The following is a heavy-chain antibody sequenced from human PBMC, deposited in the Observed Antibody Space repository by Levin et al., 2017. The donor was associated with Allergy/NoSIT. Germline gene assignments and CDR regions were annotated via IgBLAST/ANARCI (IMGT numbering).Heavy chain of an antibody. V-gene: IGHV3-7*01. CDR2: IKQDGSGK. Sequence: GESLKISCVASGFTFSSYWMSWVRQAPGKGLEWVANIKQDGSGKYYVDSVKGRFTISRDNAKNSLYLQINSLRAEDTAVYYCARDDSGSGPGIYWGQGTPVTVSS. J-gene: IGHJ4*02. CDR1: GFTFSSYW. D-gene: IGHD3-10*01. CDR3: ARDDSGSGPGIY.